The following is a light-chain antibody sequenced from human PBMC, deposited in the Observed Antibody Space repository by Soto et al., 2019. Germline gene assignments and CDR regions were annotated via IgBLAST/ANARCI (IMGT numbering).Light chain of an antibody. CDR3: MQVLQTPYT. CDR2: LGS. V-gene: IGKV2-28*01. CDR1: GDLQRSHGYSY. J-gene: IGKJ2*01. Sequence: DIVMTQSPLSLPVLPGEPASISCRSSGDLQRSHGYSYLDWYLQKPGQSPQLLIDLGSNRASGVPARFSGSGSGTDFTLKISRVEAEDVGVYYCMQVLQTPYTFGQGTRLEIK.